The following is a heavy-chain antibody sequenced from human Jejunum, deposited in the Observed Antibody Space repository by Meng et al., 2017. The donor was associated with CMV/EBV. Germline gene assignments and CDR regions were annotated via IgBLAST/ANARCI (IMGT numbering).Heavy chain of an antibody. D-gene: IGHD3-16*01. Sequence: GSISSGGYYWSWIRQHPGKGLEWIEYIYYSESTYYNPSLKSRITISVETSKNQFSLKLSSVTAADTAVYYCARVPYAVIDKINYFDYWGQGTLVTVSS. CDR1: GSISSGGYY. J-gene: IGHJ4*02. V-gene: IGHV4-31*02. CDR3: ARVPYAVIDKINYFDY. CDR2: IYYSEST.